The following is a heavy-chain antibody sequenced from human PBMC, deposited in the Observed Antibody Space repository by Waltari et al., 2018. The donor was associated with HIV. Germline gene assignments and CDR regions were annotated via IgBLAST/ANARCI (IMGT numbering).Heavy chain of an antibody. Sequence: QVQLVESGGGVVQPGRSLRLSSAASGFTFIGYGMHWVRQAPGKGLEGVAVIWYDGSNKYYADSVKGRFIISRDNSENKLDLEMNSLRVEDTAVYYCARRDGYNLVDFWGQGTLVTVSS. CDR2: IWYDGSNK. V-gene: IGHV3-33*01. D-gene: IGHD5-12*01. CDR3: ARRDGYNLVDF. J-gene: IGHJ4*02. CDR1: GFTFIGYG.